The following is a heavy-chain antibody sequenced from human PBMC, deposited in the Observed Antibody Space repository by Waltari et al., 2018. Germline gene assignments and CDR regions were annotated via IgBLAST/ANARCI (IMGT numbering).Heavy chain of an antibody. CDR1: GYSFTSYD. Sequence: QVHLVHSAAEVKSPGATVKVSCKTSGYSFTSYDIQWVRQATGQGPEWMGWMKPSGGETDYAQKFPGRVTLTTNTSISTAYLHLGSLRSEDTAVYYCARAVGGAARGYYGMDVWGQGTTVTVSS. V-gene: IGHV1-8*01. CDR2: MKPSGGET. J-gene: IGHJ6*02. CDR3: ARAVGGAARGYYGMDV. D-gene: IGHD1-26*01.